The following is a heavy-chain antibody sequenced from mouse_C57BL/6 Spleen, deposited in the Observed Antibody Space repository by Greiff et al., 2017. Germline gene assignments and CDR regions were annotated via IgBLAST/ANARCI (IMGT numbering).Heavy chain of an antibody. V-gene: IGHV1-75*01. J-gene: IGHJ2*01. CDR3: ARGGITTVVAKHY. D-gene: IGHD1-1*01. CDR2: IFPGSGST. Sequence: VQLQQSGPELVKPGASVKISCKASGYTFTDYYINWVKQRPGQGLEWIGWIFPGSGSTYYNEKFKGKGTLIVDKSSSTAYMLLSSLTSEDSAVYFCARGGITTVVAKHYWGQGTTLTVSS. CDR1: GYTFTDYY.